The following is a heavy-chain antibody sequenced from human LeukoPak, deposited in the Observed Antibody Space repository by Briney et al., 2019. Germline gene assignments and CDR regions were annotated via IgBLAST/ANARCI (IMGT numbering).Heavy chain of an antibody. Sequence: ASVKVSCTASGYTFTSYAMNLVRQAPGQGLEWMGWINTNTGNPTYAQGFTGRFVFSLDTSVSTAYLQISSLKAEDTAVYYCARIAVAEDYYFDYWGQGTLVTVSS. CDR1: GYTFTSYA. J-gene: IGHJ4*02. V-gene: IGHV7-4-1*02. D-gene: IGHD6-19*01. CDR2: INTNTGNP. CDR3: ARIAVAEDYYFDY.